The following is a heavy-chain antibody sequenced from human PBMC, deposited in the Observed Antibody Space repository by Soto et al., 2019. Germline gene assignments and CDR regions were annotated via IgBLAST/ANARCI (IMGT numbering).Heavy chain of an antibody. CDR3: ARAGIWISRVFTERGFDP. V-gene: IGHV4-34*01. Sequence: PAETLSLTCAVSGGSFSDYYRSWIRQPPGKGLEWMGEINHSGNTNYNPSLKSRVTISVATSTNQFSLKLRSVAAADTAVYYCARAGIWISRVFTERGFDPWGQGTLVTVSS. CDR2: INHSGNT. CDR1: GGSFSDYY. J-gene: IGHJ5*02. D-gene: IGHD3-3*01.